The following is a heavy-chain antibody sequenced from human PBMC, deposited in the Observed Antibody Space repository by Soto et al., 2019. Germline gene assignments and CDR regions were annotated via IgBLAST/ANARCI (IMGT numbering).Heavy chain of an antibody. CDR3: AGEELRYFDWLLPPLFDY. CDR2: INHSGST. D-gene: IGHD3-9*01. V-gene: IGHV4-34*01. J-gene: IGHJ4*02. CDR1: GGSFSGYY. Sequence: SETLSLTCAVYGGSFSGYYWSWIRQPPGKGLEWIGEINHSGSTNYNPSLKSRVTISVDTSKNQFSLKLSSVTAADTAVYYCAGEELRYFDWLLPPLFDYWGQGTLVTVSS.